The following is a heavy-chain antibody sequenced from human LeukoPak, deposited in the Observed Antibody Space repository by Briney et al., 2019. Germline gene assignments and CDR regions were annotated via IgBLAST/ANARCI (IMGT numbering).Heavy chain of an antibody. CDR2: IYHSGST. V-gene: IGHV4-4*02. Sequence: SGTLSLTCAVSGGSISSSNWWSWVRQPPGKGLEWIGEIYHSGSTNYNPSLKSRVTISVDTSKNQFSLTLSSVTAADTAVYYCARVARCTSCFDIDYWGQGTLVTVSS. CDR3: ARVARCTSCFDIDY. D-gene: IGHD2-2*01. J-gene: IGHJ4*02. CDR1: GGSISSSNW.